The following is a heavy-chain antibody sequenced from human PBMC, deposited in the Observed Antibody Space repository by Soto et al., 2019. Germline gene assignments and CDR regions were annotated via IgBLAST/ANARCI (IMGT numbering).Heavy chain of an antibody. CDR3: ARDRGVTIFGVVTILGPNMDV. CDR1: GFTFSSYS. Sequence: GGSLRLSCAASGFTFSSYSMNWVRQAPGKGLEWVSYISSSSTIYYADSVKGRFTISRDNAKNSLYLQMNSLRDEDTAVYYCARDRGVTIFGVVTILGPNMDVWGQGTTVTVSS. V-gene: IGHV3-48*02. CDR2: ISSSSTI. J-gene: IGHJ6*02. D-gene: IGHD3-3*01.